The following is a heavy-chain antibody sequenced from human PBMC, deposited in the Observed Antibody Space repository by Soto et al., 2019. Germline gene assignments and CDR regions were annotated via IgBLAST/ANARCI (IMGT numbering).Heavy chain of an antibody. D-gene: IGHD2-8*01. CDR2: IRSKANSYAT. J-gene: IGHJ6*02. Sequence: GGSLRLSCAASGFTFSGSAMHWVRQASGKGLEWVGRIRSKANSYATAYAASVKGRFTISRDDSKNTADLQMNSLKTEDTAVYYCTRRLPVLGMDVWGQGTTVTVSS. CDR3: TRRLPVLGMDV. CDR1: GFTFSGSA. V-gene: IGHV3-73*01.